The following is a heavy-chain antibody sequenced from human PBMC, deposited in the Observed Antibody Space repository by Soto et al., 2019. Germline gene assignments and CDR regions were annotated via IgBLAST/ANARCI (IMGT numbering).Heavy chain of an antibody. CDR3: AKDLSEMATIQWLDS. CDR1: GFSFSSYG. Sequence: QVQLVESGGGVVQPGRSLRLSCAATGFSFSSYGMHWVRQAPGKGLEWVAVISYEGSKKYYADSVKGRFTISRDNSKNTLYLQMNSLRGEGTAVYYCAKDLSEMATIQWLDSWGQGTLVTVSS. CDR2: ISYEGSKK. J-gene: IGHJ5*01. V-gene: IGHV3-30*18.